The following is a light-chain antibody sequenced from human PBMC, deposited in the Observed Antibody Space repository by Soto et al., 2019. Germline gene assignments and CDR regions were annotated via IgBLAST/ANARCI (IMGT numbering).Light chain of an antibody. CDR1: QSVSSN. V-gene: IGKV3-15*01. CDR3: QQYGTSLIT. J-gene: IGKJ5*01. CDR2: GAS. Sequence: EIVMTQSPATLSVSPGERATLHCRASQSVSSNLGWYQHKPGQAPRLLIYGASTRATGIPARFSGSGSGTDFTLTISGLQSEDFAVYYCQQYGTSLITFGQGTRLEI.